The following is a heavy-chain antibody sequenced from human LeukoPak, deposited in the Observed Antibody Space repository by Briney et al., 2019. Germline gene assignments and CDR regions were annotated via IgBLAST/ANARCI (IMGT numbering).Heavy chain of an antibody. CDR2: IYYSGTT. Sequence: SETLSLTSTLSGGSISSSSYYGGWIRQPPGKGLEWIGSIYYSGTTYYNPSLKSRVTISVDTSKNQFSLKLSSVTAADTAVYYCARQISSWWAEYFEHWGQGTLVTASS. CDR3: ARQISSWWAEYFEH. V-gene: IGHV4-39*01. CDR1: GGSISSSSYY. J-gene: IGHJ1*01. D-gene: IGHD6-13*01.